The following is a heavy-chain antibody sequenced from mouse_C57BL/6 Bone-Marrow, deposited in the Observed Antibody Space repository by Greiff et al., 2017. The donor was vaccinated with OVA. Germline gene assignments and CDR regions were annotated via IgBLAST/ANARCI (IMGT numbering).Heavy chain of an antibody. D-gene: IGHD1-1*01. CDR1: GYTFASYW. V-gene: IGHV1-7*01. CDR2: INPSSGYT. J-gene: IGHJ4*01. Sequence: VQGVESGAELAKPGASVKLSCKASGYTFASYWMHWVKQRPGQGLEWIGYINPSSGYTKYNQKFKDKATLTADKSSSTAYMQLSSLTYEDSAVYYCARSFYYPYYYAMDYWGQGTSVTVSS. CDR3: ARSFYYPYYYAMDY.